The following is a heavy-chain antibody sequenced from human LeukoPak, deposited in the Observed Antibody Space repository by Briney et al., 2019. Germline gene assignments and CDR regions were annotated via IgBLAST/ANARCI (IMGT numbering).Heavy chain of an antibody. CDR3: ARVDGRSLQPSDY. V-gene: IGHV3-7*01. Sequence: GQSRRLACLADTLTFSSLWMSWVRPVPRKLIEWVANIKEQGSEKYYVGTVKGRLTISRDNAKNSLYLQMNSLRAEDTAVYYCARVDGRSLQPSDYWGQGTLVTVSS. CDR1: TLTFSSLW. J-gene: IGHJ4*02. CDR2: IKEQGSEK. D-gene: IGHD5-24*01.